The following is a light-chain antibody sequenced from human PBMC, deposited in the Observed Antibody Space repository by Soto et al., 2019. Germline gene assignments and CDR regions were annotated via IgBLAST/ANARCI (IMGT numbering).Light chain of an antibody. V-gene: IGLV2-14*01. CDR2: DVI. Sequence: QSALTQPASVSGSPGQSITISCTGTNNDVGGYNYVSWYQQHPGKAPKLMIYDVINRPSGVSNRFSGSKSGNTASLTISGLQAEDEADYYCSSYTSRRTLVFGGGTQLTVL. J-gene: IGLJ2*01. CDR1: NNDVGGYNY. CDR3: SSYTSRRTLV.